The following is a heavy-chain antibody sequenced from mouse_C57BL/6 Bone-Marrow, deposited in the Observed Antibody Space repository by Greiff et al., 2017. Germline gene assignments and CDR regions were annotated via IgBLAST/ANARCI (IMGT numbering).Heavy chain of an antibody. J-gene: IGHJ1*01. CDR2: SRNKANDYTT. CDR3: ARDYYGSSYWYFDF. D-gene: IGHD1-1*01. CDR1: GFTFSDFY. V-gene: IGHV7-1*02. Sequence: EVKLVESGGGLVQPGGSLRLSCATSGFTFSDFYMEWVRQPPGKRLEWIAASRNKANDYTTEYSASVKGRFIVSRDTSQSSLYLQMNALRAEDTAIYYCARDYYGSSYWYFDFWGEGTTVTVSS.